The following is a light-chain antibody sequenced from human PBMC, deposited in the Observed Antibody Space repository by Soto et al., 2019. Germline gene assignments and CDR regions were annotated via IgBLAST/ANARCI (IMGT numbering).Light chain of an antibody. CDR2: EVT. V-gene: IGLV2-14*03. Sequence: QSVLTQPASVSGSPGQSITISCTGTSSDVGGYNFVSWYQQHPGKAPKLIIYEVTSRPSGVSHRFSGSKSGNTASLTISGLQSEDEADYYCNSYTTSSTLVFGTGTEVTVL. CDR3: NSYTTSSTLV. CDR1: SSDVGGYNF. J-gene: IGLJ1*01.